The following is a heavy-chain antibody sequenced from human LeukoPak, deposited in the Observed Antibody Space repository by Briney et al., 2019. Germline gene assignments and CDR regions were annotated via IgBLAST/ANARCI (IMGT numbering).Heavy chain of an antibody. Sequence: PGGSLRLSCAASGFTFSDHYMDWVRQAPGKGLEWVGRARNKGNSYSTEYAASVRGRFTISRDDSKNSLYLQMNSLKTEDTAVYYCVRISSSGYYSFDYWGQGTLVTVSS. D-gene: IGHD3-22*01. CDR2: ARNKGNSYST. CDR1: GFTFSDHY. J-gene: IGHJ4*02. CDR3: VRISSSGYYSFDY. V-gene: IGHV3-72*01.